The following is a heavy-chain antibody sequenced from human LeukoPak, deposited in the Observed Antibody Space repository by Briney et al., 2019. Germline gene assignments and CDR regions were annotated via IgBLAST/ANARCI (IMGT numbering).Heavy chain of an antibody. CDR2: IYYSGNT. V-gene: IGHV4-39*01. D-gene: IGHD3/OR15-3a*01. CDR3: ARQTGSGLFILP. Sequence: SETLSLTCTVSGVSISSNNSYWGWIRQPPGKGLEWIGSIYYSGNTYYNASLKSQVSISIDTSKNQFSLRLTSVTAADTAVYYCARQTGSGLFILPGGQGTLVTVSS. J-gene: IGHJ4*02. CDR1: GVSISSNNSY.